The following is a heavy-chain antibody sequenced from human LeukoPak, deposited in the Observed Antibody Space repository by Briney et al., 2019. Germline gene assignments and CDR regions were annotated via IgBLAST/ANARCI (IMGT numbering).Heavy chain of an antibody. D-gene: IGHD6-6*01. CDR3: ARTIAARQGDFEN. V-gene: IGHV3-48*01. Sequence: PGGSLRLSCAASGFTFTTYSMNWVRQAPGKGLEWVSYISSSSGAIFYADSVKGRFTISRDNAKSSLYLQMNSLRAEDTAVYYCARTIAARQGDFENWGQGTLVTVSS. J-gene: IGHJ4*02. CDR1: GFTFTTYS. CDR2: ISSSSGAI.